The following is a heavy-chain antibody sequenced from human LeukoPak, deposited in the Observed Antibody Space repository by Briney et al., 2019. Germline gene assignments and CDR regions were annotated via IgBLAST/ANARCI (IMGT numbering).Heavy chain of an antibody. Sequence: GGSLRLSCEASGLSLSNYPMHWVRQAPGKGLEWITLITYDGAFDGGKTYYADSVKGRFTISRDNSKNTLYLQMNSLRAEDTAVYYCAKEPYYYDSSGYPPKGWDYWGQGTLVTVSS. D-gene: IGHD3-22*01. CDR2: ITYDGAFDGGKT. CDR3: AKEPYYYDSSGYPPKGWDY. V-gene: IGHV3-30*07. CDR1: GLSLSNYP. J-gene: IGHJ4*02.